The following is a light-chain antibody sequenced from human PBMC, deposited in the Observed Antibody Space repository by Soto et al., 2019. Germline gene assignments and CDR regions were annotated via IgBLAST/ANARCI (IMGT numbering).Light chain of an antibody. CDR1: QSISSY. CDR3: QQSYSTRYT. Sequence: DIQMTQSPSSLSASVGDRVTITCRASQSISSYLNWYQQKPGKAPKLLIYAASSLQSGVPSRFSGSGSGTDFTLTISSLQHEDFETYYCQQSYSTRYTFGQGTKVDIK. CDR2: AAS. J-gene: IGKJ2*01. V-gene: IGKV1-39*01.